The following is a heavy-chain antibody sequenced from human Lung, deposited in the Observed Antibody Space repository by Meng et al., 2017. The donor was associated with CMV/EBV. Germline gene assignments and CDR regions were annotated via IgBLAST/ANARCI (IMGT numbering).Heavy chain of an antibody. V-gene: IGHV1-18*04. CDR3: TRNPLYCSSPSCYIPGNYYYYYGREV. D-gene: IGHD2-2*02. Sequence: ASVKVSCKASGYTFTSYGISWVRQAPGQGLEWMGWISAYNGNTNYAQKLQGRVTMTTDTSTSTAYMELRSLRSDDTAVYYCTRNPLYCSSPSCYIPGNYYYYYGREVWGQGTTVTVSS. CDR2: ISAYNGNT. CDR1: GYTFTSYG. J-gene: IGHJ6*02.